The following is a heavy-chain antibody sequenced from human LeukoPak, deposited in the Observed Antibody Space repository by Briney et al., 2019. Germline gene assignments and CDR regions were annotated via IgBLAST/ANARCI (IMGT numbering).Heavy chain of an antibody. J-gene: IGHJ3*02. CDR2: ISSNGGIT. Sequence: SGGSLRLSCAASGFTFSSYAMHWVRQAPGKGLEYVSAISSNGGITYYANSVKGRFTISRDNSKNTLYLQMGSLRAEDMAVYYCARVGGSLPDAFDIWGQGTMVTVSS. V-gene: IGHV3-64*01. CDR1: GFTFSSYA. D-gene: IGHD2-15*01. CDR3: ARVGGSLPDAFDI.